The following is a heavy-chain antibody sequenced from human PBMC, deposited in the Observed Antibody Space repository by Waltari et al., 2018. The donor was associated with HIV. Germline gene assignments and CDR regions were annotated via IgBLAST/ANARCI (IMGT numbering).Heavy chain of an antibody. CDR2: ISRNGDTK. D-gene: IGHD3-16*01. J-gene: IGHJ3*02. CDR3: ANSDGYYGGGTGAFDI. CDR1: EFMFDDYD. Sequence: QMVQSGGGLAQPGKSLRLSCSASEFMFDDYDMHWVRQAPGKGREWVSGISRNGDTKTYAAPVKGRFVISRDNALSFLYLQMNSLRPEDTALYFCANSDGYYGGGTGAFDIWGQGTMVIVSS. V-gene: IGHV3-9*01.